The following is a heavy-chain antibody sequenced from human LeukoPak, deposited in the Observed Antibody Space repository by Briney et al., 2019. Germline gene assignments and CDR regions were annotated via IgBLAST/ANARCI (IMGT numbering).Heavy chain of an antibody. CDR3: ARALVVAADFDY. Sequence: ASVKVSCKASGITFTDQHIHWVRQAPGQGLEWMGWINPNSGGTNYAQKFQGRVTMTRDTSISTAYMELSRLRSDDTAVYYCARALVVAADFDYWGQGTLVTVSS. CDR2: INPNSGGT. V-gene: IGHV1-2*02. CDR1: GITFTDQH. J-gene: IGHJ4*02. D-gene: IGHD2-15*01.